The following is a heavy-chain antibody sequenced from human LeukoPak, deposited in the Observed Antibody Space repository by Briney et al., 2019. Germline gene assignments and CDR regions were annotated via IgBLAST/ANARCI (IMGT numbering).Heavy chain of an antibody. D-gene: IGHD4-17*01. CDR3: AKHKENYGDSCLADY. CDR1: GFTFSSYA. Sequence: PGGSLRLSCAATGFTFSSYAMTWVRQAPGKGLEWVSAISGSGGSTYYAASVKGRFTISRDNSKNTLYLQMNSLRAEETAVYYCAKHKENYGDSCLADYWGQGTLVTVSS. J-gene: IGHJ4*02. CDR2: ISGSGGST. V-gene: IGHV3-23*01.